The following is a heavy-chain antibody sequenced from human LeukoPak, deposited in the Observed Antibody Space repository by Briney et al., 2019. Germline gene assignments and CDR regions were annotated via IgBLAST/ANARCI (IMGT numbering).Heavy chain of an antibody. D-gene: IGHD3-22*01. Sequence: GGSLRLSCAASGFTFSSYSMNWVRQAPGKGLEWVSFIYSGGATYYADSVRGRFTISRDSSKNTLYLQMNSLRVEDTAVYYCATSADSSGNDWGQGTLVTVSS. CDR3: ATSADSSGND. CDR1: GFTFSSYS. V-gene: IGHV3-53*01. CDR2: IYSGGAT. J-gene: IGHJ4*02.